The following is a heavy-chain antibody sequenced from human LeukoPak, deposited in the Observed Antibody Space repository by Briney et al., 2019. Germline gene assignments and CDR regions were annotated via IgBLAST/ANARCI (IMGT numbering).Heavy chain of an antibody. CDR1: GFTFSTYA. CDR2: ISGSGGST. CDR3: AKDRGFGDYTRVDDAFDI. Sequence: GGSLRLSCTASGFTFSTYAMTWVRQAPGKGLEWVSAISGSGGSTYYADSVKGRLTISRDFSRNTVFLQMNSLRAEDTAVYYCAKDRGFGDYTRVDDAFDIWGQGTMVTVSS. V-gene: IGHV3-23*01. J-gene: IGHJ3*02. D-gene: IGHD4-17*01.